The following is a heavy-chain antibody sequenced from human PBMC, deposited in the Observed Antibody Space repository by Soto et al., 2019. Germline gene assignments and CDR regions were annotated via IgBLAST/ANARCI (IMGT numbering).Heavy chain of an antibody. CDR2: IYPGDHET. J-gene: IGHJ4*02. CDR3: ARSPRSSPYFDY. CDR1: GYTFSNFW. Sequence: LGESLKISCQCSGYTFSNFWIGWVRQLPGKGLERMGIIYPGDHETRYSPSFHGKVTISADKSINTAYLQWNSLEASDTAFYFCARSPRSSPYFDYWGQGALVTVSS. D-gene: IGHD6-13*01. V-gene: IGHV5-51*01.